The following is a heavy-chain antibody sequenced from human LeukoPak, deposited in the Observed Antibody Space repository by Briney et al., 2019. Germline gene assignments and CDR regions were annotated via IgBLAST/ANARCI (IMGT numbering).Heavy chain of an antibody. D-gene: IGHD5-12*01. Sequence: GGSLRLSCAASGFIFSTYAMTWVRQAPGKGPEWVSSIIASGGNTWYADSVKGRFTISRDNSKNTVYLQMNGLRVEDTALYYCAKIIGYAYDYWGQGTLVTVSS. J-gene: IGHJ4*02. V-gene: IGHV3-23*01. CDR2: IIASGGNT. CDR1: GFIFSTYA. CDR3: AKIIGYAYDY.